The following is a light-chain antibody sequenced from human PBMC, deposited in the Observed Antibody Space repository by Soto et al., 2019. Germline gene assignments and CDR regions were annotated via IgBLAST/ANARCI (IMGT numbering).Light chain of an antibody. CDR3: QHRYNWPLT. J-gene: IGKJ4*01. CDR2: DAS. CDR1: QSISSV. V-gene: IGKV3-11*01. Sequence: DIVLTQSPATLSLSPGERATLSCRASQSISSVLAWYQQKPGQAPRLLIYDASNRATGIPARFSGSGSGTDFTLTISSLEAEDFAVYYCQHRYNWPLTFGGGSKVEIK.